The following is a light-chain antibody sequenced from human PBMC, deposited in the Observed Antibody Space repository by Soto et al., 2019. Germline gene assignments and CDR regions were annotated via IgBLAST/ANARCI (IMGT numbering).Light chain of an antibody. V-gene: IGKV3-20*01. CDR2: GVS. CDR3: QQYDATPRT. Sequence: EIVLTQSPGTLSLSPRERATLSCRASETFSSSYLAWYQQKPGQAPRLLIYGVSNRATGIPDRFSGSGSGTDFTLTISRVEPEDFAVYYCQQYDATPRTFGQGTKVGVK. J-gene: IGKJ1*01. CDR1: ETFSSSY.